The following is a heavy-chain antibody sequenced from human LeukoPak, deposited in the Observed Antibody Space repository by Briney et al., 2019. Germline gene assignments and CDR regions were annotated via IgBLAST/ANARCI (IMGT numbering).Heavy chain of an antibody. D-gene: IGHD3-10*01. Sequence: SQTLSLTCTVSGGSISSGGYYWSWIRQPPGKGLEWIGYINYSGSSNYNPSLKSRVTISIDTSKNQFSLKLSSVTAADTAVYYCARGWFAEGTRFDPWGQGTLVTVSS. CDR3: ARGWFAEGTRFDP. V-gene: IGHV4-61*08. CDR2: INYSGSS. J-gene: IGHJ5*02. CDR1: GGSISSGGYY.